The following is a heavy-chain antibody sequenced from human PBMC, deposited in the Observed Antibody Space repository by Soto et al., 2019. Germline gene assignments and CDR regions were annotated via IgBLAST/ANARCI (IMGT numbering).Heavy chain of an antibody. CDR1: ADT. CDR3: ARQNDRRIYYYYAMDV. V-gene: IGHV1-18*01. CDR2: ISAYKGNT. J-gene: IGHJ6*02. D-gene: IGHD3-22*01. Sequence: ASVKASCQASADTFSWVRQAHGHGLAWMGWISAYKGNTKYAQKFQGRVTMTTDTSTGKAYTELRSLRSDDTAVYYCARQNDRRIYYYYAMDVWGQGPTVTVS.